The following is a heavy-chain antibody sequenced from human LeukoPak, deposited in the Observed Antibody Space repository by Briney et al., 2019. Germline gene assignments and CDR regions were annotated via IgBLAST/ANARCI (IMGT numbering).Heavy chain of an antibody. Sequence: SETLSLTCAVYGGSFSGYYWSWIRQPPGKGLEWIGEINHSGSTNYNPSLKSRVTMSADTSKNQFSLKLSSVTAADTAVYYCASPYGMDVWGQGTTVTVSS. J-gene: IGHJ6*02. V-gene: IGHV4-34*01. CDR1: GGSFSGYY. CDR3: ASPYGMDV. CDR2: INHSGST.